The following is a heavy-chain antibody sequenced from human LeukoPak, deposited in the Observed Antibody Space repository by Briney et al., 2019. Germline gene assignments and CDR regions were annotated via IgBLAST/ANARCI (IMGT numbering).Heavy chain of an antibody. V-gene: IGHV3-30*18. CDR3: AKDSLPYSGSYYFDY. Sequence: SGGSLRLSCAASGFTFSSYGMHWVRQAPGKGLEWVAVISYDGSNKYYADSVKGRFTISRDNSKNTLYLQMNSLRAEDTAVYYCAKDSLPYSGSYYFDYWGQGTLVTVSS. J-gene: IGHJ4*02. D-gene: IGHD1-26*01. CDR1: GFTFSSYG. CDR2: ISYDGSNK.